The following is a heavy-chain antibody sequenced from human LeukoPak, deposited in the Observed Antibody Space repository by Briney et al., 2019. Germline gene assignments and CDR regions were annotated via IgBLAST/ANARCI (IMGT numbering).Heavy chain of an antibody. CDR2: IKQDGSEK. D-gene: IGHD3-22*01. Sequence: PVGSLRLSCAASGFTFSSYWMNWVRQAPGKGLEWVANIKQDGSEKYYVDSVKGRFTISRDNARNSLYLQMNSLRAEDTAVYYCARGLNYYDRSNNYYVLYWGQGTLVTVSS. V-gene: IGHV3-7*01. CDR3: ARGLNYYDRSNNYYVLY. J-gene: IGHJ4*02. CDR1: GFTFSSYW.